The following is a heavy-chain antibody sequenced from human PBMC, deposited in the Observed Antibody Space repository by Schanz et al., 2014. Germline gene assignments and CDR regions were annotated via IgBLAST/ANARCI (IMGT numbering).Heavy chain of an antibody. V-gene: IGHV4-39*01. CDR2: AYYRGST. J-gene: IGHJ3*02. CDR1: GGSFSSGPFY. Sequence: QLQLQESGPGLVRPSETLSLTCTVYGGSFSSGPFYWGWIRQPPGKGLEWLGSAYYRGSTYYSPPPKSRFSIPMAGAKTRFSLKLIFVPAADTAMYYCAKTNTLLHPWAFDIWGLGTMVTVSS. D-gene: IGHD2-8*01. CDR3: AKTNTLLHPWAFDI.